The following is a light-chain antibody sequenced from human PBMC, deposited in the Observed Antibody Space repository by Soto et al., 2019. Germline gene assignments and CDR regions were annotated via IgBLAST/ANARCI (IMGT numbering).Light chain of an antibody. J-gene: IGKJ1*01. V-gene: IGKV3-11*01. Sequence: PQSPATLSLSPGERATLSCRASQSVSTYLAWYQQKPVQATSLLIYDASNRATGIPARGSGSGSATAYTRTTSSLETGGLAVEHCEERGNWPFAFGQGSKV. CDR1: QSVSTY. CDR3: EERGNWPFA. CDR2: DAS.